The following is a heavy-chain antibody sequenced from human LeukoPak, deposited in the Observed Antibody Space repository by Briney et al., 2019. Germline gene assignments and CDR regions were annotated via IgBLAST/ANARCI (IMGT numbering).Heavy chain of an antibody. V-gene: IGHV1-69*13. CDR3: ARGRYILDAFDI. D-gene: IGHD1-14*01. Sequence: ASVKVSCKASGYTFTSYDINWVRQAPGQGLEWMGGIIPIFGTANYAQKFQGGVTITADESTSTAYMELSSLRSEDTAVYYCARGRYILDAFDIWGQGTMVTVSS. CDR1: GYTFTSYD. CDR2: IIPIFGTA. J-gene: IGHJ3*02.